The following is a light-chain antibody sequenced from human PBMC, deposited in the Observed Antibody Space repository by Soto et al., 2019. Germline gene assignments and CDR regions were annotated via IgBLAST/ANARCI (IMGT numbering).Light chain of an antibody. J-gene: IGKJ3*01. CDR3: QQYGRSPGLFT. CDR1: QRVSNTY. V-gene: IGKV3-20*01. CDR2: DPS. Sequence: EMGLTQSPGTLSLSPGERATLSCRASQRVSNTYLAWYQQKPGQAPRLLIYDPSSRATGIPDRFSGSGSGTDFTLTISRLEPEDFAVYYCQQYGRSPGLFTFGPGTKVDIK.